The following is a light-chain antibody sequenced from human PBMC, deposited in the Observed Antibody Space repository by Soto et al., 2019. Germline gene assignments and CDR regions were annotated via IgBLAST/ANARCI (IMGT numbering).Light chain of an antibody. CDR1: NSNIGINT. V-gene: IGLV1-44*01. J-gene: IGLJ3*02. Sequence: QSALTQPPSASGTPGQRVTISCSGSNSNIGINTVNWYQQLPGTAPKLLIYISNQRRTGVPDRFSGSKSGTSASLAISGLQSEDEADYYCAAWDDNLNGPVFGGGTQLTVL. CDR2: ISN. CDR3: AAWDDNLNGPV.